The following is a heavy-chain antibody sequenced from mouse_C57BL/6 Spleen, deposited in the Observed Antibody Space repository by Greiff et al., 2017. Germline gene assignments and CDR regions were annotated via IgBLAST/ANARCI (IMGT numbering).Heavy chain of an antibody. CDR1: GFTFSDYG. D-gene: IGHD2-2*01. CDR3: ARGSTMVTYYAMDY. V-gene: IGHV5-17*01. J-gene: IGHJ4*01. CDR2: ISSGSSTI. Sequence: DVKLVESGGGLVKPGGSLKLSCAASGFTFSDYGMHWVRQAPEKGLEWVAYISSGSSTIYYAATVKGRFPISRDNAKNTLFLQMTSLRSEDTAMYYCARGSTMVTYYAMDYWGQGTSVTVSS.